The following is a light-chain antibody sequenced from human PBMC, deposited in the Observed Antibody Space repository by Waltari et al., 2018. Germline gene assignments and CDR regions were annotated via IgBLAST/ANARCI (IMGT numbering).Light chain of an antibody. V-gene: IGLV2-14*01. CDR3: TSYTSSSTLGGV. CDR1: SSDVGDYDY. Sequence: QSALTQPASVSGSPGQSITISCTGTSSDVGDYDYVSWYQHHPGKAPKLMIYAVSNRPSGVSNRFSGSKSGNTASLTISRLQPEDEADYYCTSYTSSSTLGGVFGTGTKVTVL. CDR2: AVS. J-gene: IGLJ1*01.